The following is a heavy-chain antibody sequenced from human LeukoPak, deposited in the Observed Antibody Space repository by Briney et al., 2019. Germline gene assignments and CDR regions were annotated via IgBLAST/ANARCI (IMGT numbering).Heavy chain of an antibody. CDR2: IYPGDSNT. J-gene: IGHJ6*02. CDR1: GYSFKNYW. Sequence: PGEPLQISSQASGYSFKNYWIAWVRPMPGKRLEWMGIIYPGDSNTRYNPSFQGQVTISADKSNSPAYLQWSSLEASDTAKYYCARQGFVASYGVDVWGQGTTVTVSS. V-gene: IGHV5-51*01. CDR3: ARQGFVASYGVDV.